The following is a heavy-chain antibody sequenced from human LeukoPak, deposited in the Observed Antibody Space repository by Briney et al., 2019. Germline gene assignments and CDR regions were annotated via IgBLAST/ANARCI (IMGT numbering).Heavy chain of an antibody. V-gene: IGHV3-7*01. CDR3: ARGDSGTYALFNDY. CDR2: IKQDGSEK. Sequence: GGSLRLSCAASGFTFSNYWMSWVRQAPGKGLEWVANIKQDGSEKYYVDSVKGRFTISRDNAKNSLYLQMNSLRAEDTAVYYCARGDSGTYALFNDYWGQGTLVTVSS. D-gene: IGHD1-26*01. J-gene: IGHJ4*02. CDR1: GFTFSNYW.